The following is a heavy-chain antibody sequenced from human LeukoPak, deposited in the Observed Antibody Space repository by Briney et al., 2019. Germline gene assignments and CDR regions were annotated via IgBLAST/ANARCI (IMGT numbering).Heavy chain of an antibody. CDR1: GGSISSYY. J-gene: IGHJ3*01. V-gene: IGHV4-34*01. D-gene: IGHD2-2*01. CDR2: INHSGST. CDR3: ARIGRYCSSTSCYAV. Sequence: SETLSLTCTVSGGSISSYYWSWIRQPPGKGLEWIGEINHSGSTNYNPSLKSRVTISVDTSKNQFSLKLSSVTAADTAVYYCARIGRYCSSTSCYAVWGQGTMVTVSS.